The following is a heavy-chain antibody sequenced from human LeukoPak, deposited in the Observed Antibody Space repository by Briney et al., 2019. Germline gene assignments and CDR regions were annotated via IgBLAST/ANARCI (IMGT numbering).Heavy chain of an antibody. CDR3: ARHERPLDAFDI. V-gene: IGHV4-39*01. CDR2: IYYSGST. J-gene: IGHJ3*02. CDR1: GGSISSSSYY. Sequence: SETLSLTCTVSGGSISSSSYYWGWIRQPPGKGLEWIGSIYYSGSTYYNPSLKSRVTISVDTSKNQFSLKLSSVTAADTAVYYCARHERPLDAFDIWGQGTMVTVSS.